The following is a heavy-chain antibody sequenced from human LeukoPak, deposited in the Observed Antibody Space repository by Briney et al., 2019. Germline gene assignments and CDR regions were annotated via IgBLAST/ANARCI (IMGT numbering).Heavy chain of an antibody. CDR1: GYSISSGYY. J-gene: IGHJ4*02. CDR2: IYHSGST. D-gene: IGHD2-2*02. V-gene: IGHV4-38-2*01. Sequence: PSETLSLTCAVSGYSISSGYYWGWIRQPPGKGLEWIGSIYHSGSTYYNPSLKSRVTISVDTSKNQFSLKLSSVTAADTAVYYCARGGCDSTSCYNEPADYWGQGTLVTVSS. CDR3: ARGGCDSTSCYNEPADY.